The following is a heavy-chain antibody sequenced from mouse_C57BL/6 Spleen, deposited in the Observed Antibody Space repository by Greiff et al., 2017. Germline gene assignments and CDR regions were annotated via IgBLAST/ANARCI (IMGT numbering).Heavy chain of an antibody. CDR1: GYTFTDYE. D-gene: IGHD1-1*01. J-gene: IGHJ4*01. Sequence: QVQLKESGAELVRPGASVTLSCKASGYTFTDYEMHWVKQTPVHGLEWIGAIDPETGGTAYNQKFKGKAILTADKSSSTAYMELRRLTSEDSAVYYCTRFYGSRGYAMDYWGQGTSVTVSS. V-gene: IGHV1-15*01. CDR3: TRFYGSRGYAMDY. CDR2: IDPETGGT.